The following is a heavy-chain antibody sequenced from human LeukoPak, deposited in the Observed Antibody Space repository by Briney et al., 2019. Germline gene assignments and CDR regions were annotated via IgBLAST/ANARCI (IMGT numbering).Heavy chain of an antibody. Sequence: PGGSLRLSCAASDFTFSSYTMNWVRQAPGKGLELDSSLSSSNNYIYYADSVKGRFTISRDNAKNSLYLQMNSLRAEDTAIYYCARDYDSSGYFDYWGQGTLVTVSS. V-gene: IGHV3-21*01. J-gene: IGHJ4*02. CDR1: DFTFSSYT. CDR2: LSSSNNYI. CDR3: ARDYDSSGYFDY. D-gene: IGHD3-22*01.